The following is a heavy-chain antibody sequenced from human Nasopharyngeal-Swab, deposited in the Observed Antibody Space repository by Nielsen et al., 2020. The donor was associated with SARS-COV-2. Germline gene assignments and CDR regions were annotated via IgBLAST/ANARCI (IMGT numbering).Heavy chain of an antibody. CDR3: AKSHSSAPYYYYYGMDV. J-gene: IGHJ6*02. CDR2: ISWNSGSI. V-gene: IGHV3-9*01. CDR1: GFTFGDYA. Sequence: SLKISCAASGFTFGDYAMRWVRQAPGKGLEWVSGISWNSGSIGYADSVKGRFTISRDNAKNSLYLQMNSLSAEDTALYYCAKSHSSAPYYYYYGMDVWGQGTTVTVSS. D-gene: IGHD3-22*01.